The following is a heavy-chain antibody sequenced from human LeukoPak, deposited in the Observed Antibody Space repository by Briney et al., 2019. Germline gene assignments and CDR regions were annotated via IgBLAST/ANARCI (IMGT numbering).Heavy chain of an antibody. CDR3: GRVYDFSRH. Sequence: GASVKVSCKASGGTFSSYAMSWVRQAPGKGLEWVSLISGSGGSTYYAESVKGRFTVSRDSSKNMLYLQMNSLRAEDTALYYCGRVYDFSRHWGQGTLVTVSS. J-gene: IGHJ4*02. D-gene: IGHD3-3*01. CDR1: GGTFSSYA. V-gene: IGHV3-23*01. CDR2: ISGSGGST.